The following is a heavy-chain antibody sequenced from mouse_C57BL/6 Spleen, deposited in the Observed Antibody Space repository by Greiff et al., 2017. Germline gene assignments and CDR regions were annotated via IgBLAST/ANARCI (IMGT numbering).Heavy chain of an antibody. Sequence: QVQLQQPGAELVMPGASVKLSCKASGYTFTSYWMHWVKQRPGQGLEWIGEIDPSDSYTNYNQKFKGKSTLTVDKSSSTAYMQLSSLTSEASAVYYCARSPLFCFDYWGQGTLLTVSA. CDR1: GYTFTSYW. V-gene: IGHV1-69*01. J-gene: IGHJ2*01. D-gene: IGHD1-1*01. CDR3: ARSPLFCFDY. CDR2: IDPSDSYT.